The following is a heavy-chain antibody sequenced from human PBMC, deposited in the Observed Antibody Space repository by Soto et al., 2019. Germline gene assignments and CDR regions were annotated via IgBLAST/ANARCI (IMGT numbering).Heavy chain of an antibody. CDR2: IKQDGSEK. CDR1: GFTFSSYW. V-gene: IGHV3-7*01. Sequence: GSLRLSCAASGFTFSSYWISWVRQAPGKGLEWVANIKQDGSEKYYVDSVKGRFTISRDNAKNSLYLQMNSLRDEDTAVYYCVRERGLSSFYGMDVWGQGT. J-gene: IGHJ6*02. D-gene: IGHD3-10*01. CDR3: VRERGLSSFYGMDV.